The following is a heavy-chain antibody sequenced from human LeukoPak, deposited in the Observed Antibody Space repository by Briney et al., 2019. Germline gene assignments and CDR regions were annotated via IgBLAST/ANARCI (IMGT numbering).Heavy chain of an antibody. Sequence: GGSLRLSCAGSGFGVSNYYMNWVRQAPGKGLEWVSLIRDSGETFYADSVKGRLTISRDNSKNTVYLQMNRLRVEDTAVYFCARDRAVTQVWVEFDSWGQGTLVTVSS. CDR3: ARDRAVTQVWVEFDS. J-gene: IGHJ5*01. V-gene: IGHV3-66*03. D-gene: IGHD3-16*01. CDR1: GFGVSNYY. CDR2: IRDSGET.